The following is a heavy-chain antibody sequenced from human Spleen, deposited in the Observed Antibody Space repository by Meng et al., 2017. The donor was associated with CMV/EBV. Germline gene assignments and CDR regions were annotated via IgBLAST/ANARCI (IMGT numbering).Heavy chain of an antibody. CDR2: INHSGST. D-gene: IGHD2-15*01. V-gene: IGHV4-34*01. J-gene: IGHJ4*02. Sequence: SETLSLTCAGYGGSFSGYFWSWIRQPPGKGLRWIGEINHSGSTTYNPSLKSRVTISVDTSKNQFSLTLSSVTAADTAVYYCARGRYCSGGSCYLFDYWGQGTLVTVSS. CDR1: GGSFSGYF. CDR3: ARGRYCSGGSCYLFDY.